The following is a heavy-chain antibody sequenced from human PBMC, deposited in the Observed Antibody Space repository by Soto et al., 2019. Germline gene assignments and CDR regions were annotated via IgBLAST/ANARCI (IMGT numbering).Heavy chain of an antibody. CDR3: ARIIAVAGRTVFDY. CDR1: GFTFSSYS. V-gene: IGHV3-21*01. Sequence: GGSLRLSCAASGFTFSSYSMNWVRQAPGKGLEWVSSISSSSSYIYYADSVKGRFTISRDNAKNSLYLQMNSLRAEDTAVYYCARIIAVAGRTVFDYWGQGTLVTVSS. D-gene: IGHD6-19*01. CDR2: ISSSSSYI. J-gene: IGHJ4*02.